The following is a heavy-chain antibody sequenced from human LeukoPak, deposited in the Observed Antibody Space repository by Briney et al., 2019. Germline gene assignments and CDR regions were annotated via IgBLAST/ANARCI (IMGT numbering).Heavy chain of an antibody. CDR3: AKLGGQEVYNYYVGV. D-gene: IGHD3-16*01. V-gene: IGHV3-23*01. CDR1: GFTFSSYA. J-gene: IGHJ6*03. CDR2: IIDSGDIT. Sequence: GGSLRLSCEASGFTFSSYAMSWVRQAPGKGLEWVSGIIDSGDITYYANSVKGRFTTSRDNSKDTLYLQMNSLRAEDTAVYYCAKLGGQEVYNYYVGVWGKGTTVAVSS.